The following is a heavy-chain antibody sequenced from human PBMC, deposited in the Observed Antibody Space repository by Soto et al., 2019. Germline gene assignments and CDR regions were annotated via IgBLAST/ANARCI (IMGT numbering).Heavy chain of an antibody. CDR1: VYSMTSGGYY. V-gene: IGHV4-31*03. J-gene: IGHJ6*01. Sequence: SETLSLTCTFSVYSMTSGGYYWSWMRHLPCKGLEWIGYIYYSGGTQFNPSLKSRVSMSVDTSKNQFSLRLSSVTAADTAVYYCATLLGSHKHYYFGIDVWGQGTTVAVSS. CDR2: IYYSGGT. D-gene: IGHD2-8*02. CDR3: ATLLGSHKHYYFGIDV.